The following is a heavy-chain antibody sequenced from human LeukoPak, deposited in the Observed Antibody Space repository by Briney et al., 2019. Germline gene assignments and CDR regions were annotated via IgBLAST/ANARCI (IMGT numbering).Heavy chain of an antibody. CDR3: AREGYDSSGYYVLAIDY. J-gene: IGHJ4*02. D-gene: IGHD3-22*01. CDR2: INPNSGGT. V-gene: IGHV1-2*02. CDR1: GYTFTGYY. Sequence: GASVKVSCKASGYTFTGYYMHWVRQAPGQGLEWMGWINPNSGGTNYAQKFQGRVTMTRDTSISTAYMELSRLRSDDTAVYYCAREGYDSSGYYVLAIDYWGQGTLVTVSS.